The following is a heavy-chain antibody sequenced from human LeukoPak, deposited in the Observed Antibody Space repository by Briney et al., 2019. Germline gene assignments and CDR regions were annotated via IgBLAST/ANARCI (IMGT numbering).Heavy chain of an antibody. Sequence: PSGTLSLTCTVSGGSINNYYWSWMRQPAGKGLEWIGRIYTRGSTNYNPSLKSRVTMSVDTSKTHFSLKLSSVTAADTAVYYCARGRFCSADICSGGDAFDIWGQGTMVSVSS. V-gene: IGHV4-4*07. CDR2: IYTRGST. D-gene: IGHD3-3*01. CDR3: ARGRFCSADICSGGDAFDI. CDR1: GGSINNYY. J-gene: IGHJ3*02.